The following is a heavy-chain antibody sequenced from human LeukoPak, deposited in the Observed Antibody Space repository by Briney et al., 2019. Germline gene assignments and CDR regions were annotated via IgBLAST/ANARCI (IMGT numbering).Heavy chain of an antibody. CDR3: ARCEGYCSSTSCYHDAFDI. V-gene: IGHV1-2*02. Sequence: VRQAPVQGXXWIGWINPNSGGTKYAQKFHGTVTMTRETSISTDYMELSRLRSDDTSVYYCARCEGYCSSTSCYHDAFDIWGQGTMVTVSS. D-gene: IGHD2-2*01. J-gene: IGHJ3*02. CDR2: INPNSGGT.